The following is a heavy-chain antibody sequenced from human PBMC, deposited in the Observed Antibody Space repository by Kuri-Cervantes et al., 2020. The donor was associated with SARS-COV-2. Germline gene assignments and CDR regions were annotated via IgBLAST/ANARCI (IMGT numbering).Heavy chain of an antibody. CDR3: ARGRGAKHIVVVIANGAFDI. D-gene: IGHD2-21*01. CDR2: ISYDGSNK. CDR1: GFTFRSYA. V-gene: IGHV3-30*04. J-gene: IGHJ3*02. Sequence: GESLKISCAASGFTFRSYAMHWVRQAPGKGLEGVAVISYDGSNKYYAASVKGRFTLSRDNSKNTLYLQMNSLRAEDTAVYYCARGRGAKHIVVVIANGAFDIWGQGTMVTVSS.